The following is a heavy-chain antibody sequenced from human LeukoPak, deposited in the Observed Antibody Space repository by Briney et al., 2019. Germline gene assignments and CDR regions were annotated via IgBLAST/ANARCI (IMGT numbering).Heavy chain of an antibody. Sequence: SETLPLTCTVSGGSISSYYWSWIRQPPGKGLEWIGYIYYSGSTNYNPSLKSRVTISVDTSKNQFSLKLSSVTAADTAVYYCARHSYDFWSGYTYYFDYWGQGTLVTVSS. J-gene: IGHJ4*02. D-gene: IGHD3-3*01. CDR1: GGSISSYY. CDR3: ARHSYDFWSGYTYYFDY. CDR2: IYYSGST. V-gene: IGHV4-59*08.